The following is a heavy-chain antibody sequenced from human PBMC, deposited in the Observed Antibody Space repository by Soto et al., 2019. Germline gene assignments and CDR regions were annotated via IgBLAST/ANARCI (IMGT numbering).Heavy chain of an antibody. D-gene: IGHD2-15*01. CDR1: VFTFSSNA. Sequence: PGRSLRLSCASSVFTFSSNAMSWVRQAPGKGLEWVSAISGSGGSTYYADSVKGRFTISRDNSKNTLYLQMNSLRAEDTAVYYCAKEKDLYCSGGSCYVGYNWFDPWGQGTLVTVSS. CDR3: AKEKDLYCSGGSCYVGYNWFDP. CDR2: ISGSGGST. J-gene: IGHJ5*02. V-gene: IGHV3-23*01.